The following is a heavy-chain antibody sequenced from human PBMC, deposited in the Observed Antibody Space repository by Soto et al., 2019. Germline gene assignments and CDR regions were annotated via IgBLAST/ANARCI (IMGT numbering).Heavy chain of an antibody. D-gene: IGHD5-12*01. CDR2: IIPIFGTA. J-gene: IGHJ6*02. V-gene: IGHV1-69*01. CDR3: ARGPGLSASQASTRYSGYDWGYYYSGMDV. Sequence: QVQLVQSGAEVKKPGSSVKVSCKASGGTFSSYAISWVRQAPGQGLEWMGGIIPIFGTASYAQKFQGRVTITADESTSTAYMERSSLRSEDTAVYYWARGPGLSASQASTRYSGYDWGYYYSGMDVWGQGTTVTVSS. CDR1: GGTFSSYA.